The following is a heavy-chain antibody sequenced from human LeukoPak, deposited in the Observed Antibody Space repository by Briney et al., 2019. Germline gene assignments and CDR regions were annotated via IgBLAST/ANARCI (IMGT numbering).Heavy chain of an antibody. CDR3: ARQGAPGYSSGWFLRSYYYYYYYMDV. V-gene: IGHV1-8*01. Sequence: ASVKVSCKASGYTFTSYDINWVRQATGQGLEWMGWMNPNSGNTGYAQKFQGRVTMTRNTSISTAYMELSSLRSEDTAVYYRARQGAPGYSSGWFLRSYYYYYYYMDVWGKGTTVTVSS. CDR1: GYTFTSYD. J-gene: IGHJ6*03. D-gene: IGHD6-19*01. CDR2: MNPNSGNT.